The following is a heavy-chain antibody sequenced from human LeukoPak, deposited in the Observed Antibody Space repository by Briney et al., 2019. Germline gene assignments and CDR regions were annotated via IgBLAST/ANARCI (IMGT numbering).Heavy chain of an antibody. J-gene: IGHJ4*02. CDR3: ARHAGGDYYDSGGYYYPFDY. Sequence: PSETLSLTCTVSGGSISSSSYYWGWIRQPPGKGLEWIGRINYSGSTYYNPSLKSRVTISVDTSKNQYSLKLSSVTAADTAVYYCARHAGGDYYDSGGYYYPFDYWGQGTLVTVSS. CDR2: INYSGST. V-gene: IGHV4-39*01. D-gene: IGHD3-22*01. CDR1: GGSISSSSYY.